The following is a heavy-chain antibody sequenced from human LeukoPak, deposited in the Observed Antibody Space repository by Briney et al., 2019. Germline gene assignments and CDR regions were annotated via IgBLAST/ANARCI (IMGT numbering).Heavy chain of an antibody. Sequence: GGSLRLSCAASGFTFSDYYMRWLRQAPGKGMEWVSYVRSSGSNIYYADSVKGRFTISRDNAKNSLYLQMNSLRAEDTAVYHCARADCSSTSCYEFDYWGQGTLVTVSS. CDR2: VRSSGSNI. J-gene: IGHJ4*02. V-gene: IGHV3-11*04. D-gene: IGHD2-2*01. CDR3: ARADCSSTSCYEFDY. CDR1: GFTFSDYY.